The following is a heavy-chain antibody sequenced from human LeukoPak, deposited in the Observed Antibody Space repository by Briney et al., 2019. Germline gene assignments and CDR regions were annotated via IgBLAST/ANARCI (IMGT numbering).Heavy chain of an antibody. Sequence: GGSLRLSCAAAGFTFSDYYMSWIRQAPGKGLEWVSYISPSGRHTHYADSVKGRFTISRDNAKNSLYLQMNSLRAEDTAVYYCARQPSSQNFDYWGQGALVTVSS. J-gene: IGHJ4*02. V-gene: IGHV3-11*03. D-gene: IGHD6-13*01. CDR2: ISPSGRHT. CDR3: ARQPSSQNFDY. CDR1: GFTFSDYY.